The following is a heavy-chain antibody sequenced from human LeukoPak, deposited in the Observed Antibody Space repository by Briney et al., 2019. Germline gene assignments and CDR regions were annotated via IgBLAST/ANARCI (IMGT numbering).Heavy chain of an antibody. CDR2: FDPEDGET. D-gene: IGHD2-15*01. J-gene: IGHJ4*02. Sequence: ASVKVSCKVSGYTLTKLSMHWVRQAPGKGLEWMGGFDPEDGETIYAQNFQGRVTMTEDTSTDTAYMELSSLKSEDTAVYYCATDLPLGVVAATPRTGYWGQGTLVTVSS. CDR3: ATDLPLGVVAATPRTGY. CDR1: GYTLTKLS. V-gene: IGHV1-24*01.